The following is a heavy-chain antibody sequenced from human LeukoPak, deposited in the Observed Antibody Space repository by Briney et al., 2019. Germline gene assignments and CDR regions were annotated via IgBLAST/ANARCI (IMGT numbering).Heavy chain of an antibody. J-gene: IGHJ4*02. V-gene: IGHV1-18*01. D-gene: IGHD3-3*01. Sequence: GASVKVSCKASGYTFTSYGISWVRQAPGQGLEWMGWISGYNGNTNYAQKFQGRVTMTTDTSTSTAYMELRSLRSDDTAVYYCARCKSNDFWNGYCVHVDYWGQGTLVTVSS. CDR1: GYTFTSYG. CDR3: ARCKSNDFWNGYCVHVDY. CDR2: ISGYNGNT.